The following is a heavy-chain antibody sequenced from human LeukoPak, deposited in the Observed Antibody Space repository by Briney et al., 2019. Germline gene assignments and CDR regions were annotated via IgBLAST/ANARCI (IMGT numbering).Heavy chain of an antibody. CDR2: INWNGGST. CDR1: GFTFDDYG. D-gene: IGHD3-22*01. CDR3: ARGTYYYDSSGYYYFTW. Sequence: GGSLRLSCAASGFTFDDYGMSWVRHAPGKGLEWVSGINWNGGSTGYADSVKGRFTISRDNAKNSLYLQMNSLRDEDTALYYCARGTYYYDSSGYYYFTWWGQGTLVTVSS. J-gene: IGHJ4*02. V-gene: IGHV3-20*04.